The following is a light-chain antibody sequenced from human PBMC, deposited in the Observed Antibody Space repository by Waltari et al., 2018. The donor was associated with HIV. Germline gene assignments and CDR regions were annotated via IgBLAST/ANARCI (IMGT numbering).Light chain of an antibody. CDR3: QQAKTFPFT. CDR1: QGISSS. CDR2: SAS. Sequence: DIQMAQSPYSVPGSVGDRVPLNCRASQGISSSLSWYQQRPGEAPKLLIYSASNLQTGVPSRVSGSGSGTDFTLTIRSPQPEDFSTYYCQQAKTFPFTFGPGTKV. J-gene: IGKJ3*01. V-gene: IGKV1-12*02.